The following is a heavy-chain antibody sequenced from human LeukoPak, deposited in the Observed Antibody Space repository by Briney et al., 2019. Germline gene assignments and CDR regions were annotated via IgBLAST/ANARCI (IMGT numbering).Heavy chain of an antibody. CDR3: VRRDPGWNYFDY. CDR1: GGSINSHY. V-gene: IGHV4-59*08. J-gene: IGHJ4*02. Sequence: SETLSLTCAVSGGSINSHYWGWIRQPPGKGLQWIGDIFYTGKNNYNPSLKSRVTLSLDTSKDHLSLHLTSVLAADTAIYYCVRRDPGWNYFDYWGRGILVTVSS. CDR2: IFYTGKN. D-gene: IGHD6-19*01.